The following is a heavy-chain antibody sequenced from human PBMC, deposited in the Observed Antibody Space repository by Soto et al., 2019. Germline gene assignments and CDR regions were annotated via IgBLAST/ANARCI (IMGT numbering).Heavy chain of an antibody. Sequence: GGSLRLSCAASGFTFSSYDMHWVRQATGKGLEWVSAIGTAGDTYYPGSVKGRFTISRENAKNSLYLQMNSLRAGDTAVYYCARGWDGMTPKAGIGAFDIWGQGTMVTVSS. J-gene: IGHJ3*02. CDR3: ARGWDGMTPKAGIGAFDI. V-gene: IGHV3-13*01. D-gene: IGHD1-26*01. CDR2: IGTAGDT. CDR1: GFTFSSYD.